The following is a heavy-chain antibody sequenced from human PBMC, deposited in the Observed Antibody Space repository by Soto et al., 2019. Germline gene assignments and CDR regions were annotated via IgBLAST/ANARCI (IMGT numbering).Heavy chain of an antibody. CDR1: GYSSSSGDY. CDR2: IYHGGST. J-gene: IGHJ5*02. V-gene: IGHV4-38-2*01. CDR3: ARVGPWVPYYYDSSPYTFENWFDP. Sequence: SETLSLSCAVSGYSSSSGDYWGFLRQPPGKGLECIGIIYHGGSTYYNPSLTSRVTLSIDMTNNHVSLILNSVTAADTAVYYCARVGPWVPYYYDSSPYTFENWFDPWGQGTLVTVSS. D-gene: IGHD3-22*01.